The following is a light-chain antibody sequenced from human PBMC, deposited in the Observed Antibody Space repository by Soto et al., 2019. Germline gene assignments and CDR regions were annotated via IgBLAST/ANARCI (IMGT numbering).Light chain of an antibody. V-gene: IGLV1-47*02. J-gene: IGLJ2*01. CDR2: SNN. Sequence: QSVLTQPPSASGTPGQRVFISCSGSSSNIGGTNYAYWYQQLPGAAPKLLMHSNNLRPSGVPERISGSKSGTSASLAISGLGYEDEAVYYCASWDDRLGAVIFGGGTKLTVL. CDR3: ASWDDRLGAVI. CDR1: SSNIGGTNY.